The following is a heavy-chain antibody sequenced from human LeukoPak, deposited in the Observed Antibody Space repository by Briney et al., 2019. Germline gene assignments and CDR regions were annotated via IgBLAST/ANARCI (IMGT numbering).Heavy chain of an antibody. J-gene: IGHJ4*02. CDR3: AKDPGSYGLNYFDY. D-gene: IGHD5-18*01. V-gene: IGHV3-30*18. Sequence: QPGGSLRLSRAASGFTFSSYGMHWVRQAPGKGLEWVAVISYDGSNKYYADSVKGRFTISRDNSKNTLYLQMNSLRAEDTAVYYCAKDPGSYGLNYFDYWGQGTLVTVSS. CDR2: ISYDGSNK. CDR1: GFTFSSYG.